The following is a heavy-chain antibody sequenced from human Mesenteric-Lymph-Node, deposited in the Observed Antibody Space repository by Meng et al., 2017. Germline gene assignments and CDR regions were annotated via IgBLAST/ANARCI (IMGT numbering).Heavy chain of an antibody. CDR1: GYTFTSYA. V-gene: IGHV1-3*01. Sequence: VQLVQAGAEVKKPGASVKVSCKASGYTFTSYAMHWVRQAPGQRLEWMGWINAGNGNTKYSQKFQGRVTITRDTSASTAYMELSSLRSEDTAVYYCARVGATLNTEVDYWGQGTLVTVSS. CDR3: ARVGATLNTEVDY. J-gene: IGHJ4*02. CDR2: INAGNGNT. D-gene: IGHD1-26*01.